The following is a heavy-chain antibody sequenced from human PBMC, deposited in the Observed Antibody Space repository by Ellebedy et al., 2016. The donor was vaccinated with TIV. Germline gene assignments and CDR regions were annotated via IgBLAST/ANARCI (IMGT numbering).Heavy chain of an antibody. CDR2: IYSGGST. D-gene: IGHD3-22*01. J-gene: IGHJ6*02. CDR3: ARDKYDSSGYNYGMDV. V-gene: IGHV3-53*04. CDR1: GFTVSSNY. Sequence: GGSLRLSXAASGFTVSSNYMSWVRQAPGKGLEWVSVIYSGGSTYFADSVKGRFTISRHNSKNTLYLQMNSLRAEDTAVYYCARDKYDSSGYNYGMDVWGQGTTVTVSS.